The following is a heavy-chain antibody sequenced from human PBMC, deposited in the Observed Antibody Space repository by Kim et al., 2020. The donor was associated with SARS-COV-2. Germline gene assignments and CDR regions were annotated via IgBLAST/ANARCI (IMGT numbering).Heavy chain of an antibody. Sequence: GGSLRLSCAASGFTFDDYGIHWVRQAPGKGLEWVSGISWNSGRIGYAESVKGRFTISRDNAKNSLYLQMNSLRPEDTALYYCAKDRIYRGTTFHPYFDFWGQGTLVTVSS. V-gene: IGHV3-9*01. CDR1: GFTFDDYG. D-gene: IGHD1-26*01. CDR3: AKDRIYRGTTFHPYFDF. CDR2: ISWNSGRI. J-gene: IGHJ4*02.